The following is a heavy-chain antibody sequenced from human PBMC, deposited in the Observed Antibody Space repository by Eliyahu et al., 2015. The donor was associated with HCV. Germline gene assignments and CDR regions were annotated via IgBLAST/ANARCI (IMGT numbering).Heavy chain of an antibody. CDR3: TTDFNY. V-gene: IGHV3-15*01. CDR2: IKTKSDGGTV. CDR1: GFNFNDTW. Sequence: EVQLVESGGDWVKPGGSLRLXCAASGFNFNDTWMSWVRQAPGKGLEWVGRIKTKSDGGTVDYAAPVKGRFTISRDDSIKTLDLQMNSLKTEDTAMYYCTTDFNYWGRGTLVTVSS. J-gene: IGHJ4*02.